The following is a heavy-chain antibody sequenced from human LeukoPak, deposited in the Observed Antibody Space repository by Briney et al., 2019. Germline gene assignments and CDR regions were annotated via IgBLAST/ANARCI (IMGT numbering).Heavy chain of an antibody. Sequence: GGSLRLSCAASGFTVSSHYMSWVRQAPGKGLEWVSILFGGGTTYYAESVKGRFTISRENSENTLYLQMNSLRAEDTALYYCARGGRDYFDYWGQGTLVTVSS. CDR2: LFGGGTT. J-gene: IGHJ4*02. D-gene: IGHD1-1*01. CDR1: GFTVSSHY. V-gene: IGHV3-66*01. CDR3: ARGGRDYFDY.